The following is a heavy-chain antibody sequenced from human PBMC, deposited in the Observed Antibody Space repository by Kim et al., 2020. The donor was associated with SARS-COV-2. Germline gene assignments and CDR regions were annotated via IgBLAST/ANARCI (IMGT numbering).Heavy chain of an antibody. D-gene: IGHD3-10*01. CDR2: VYYSGST. V-gene: IGHV4-59*08. Sequence: SETLSLTCTVSGFSINNYYWSWIRQPPGKGLEWIGYVYYSGSTNYNPSLQSRVTISVDTSKNQFSLRLGSVTAADTAVYFCARLGLLPYYFYVWGRGTLV. CDR1: GFSINNYY. J-gene: IGHJ2*01. CDR3: ARLGLLPYYFYV.